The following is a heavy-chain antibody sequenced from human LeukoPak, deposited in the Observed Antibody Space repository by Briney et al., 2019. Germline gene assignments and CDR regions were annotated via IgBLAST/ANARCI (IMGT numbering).Heavy chain of an antibody. V-gene: IGHV3-21*01. CDR1: GFTFSSYS. J-gene: IGHJ4*02. Sequence: PGGSLRLSCAASGFTFSSYSMSWVRQAPGKGLEWVSSISSSSSYIYYADSVKGRFTISRDNAKNSLYLQMNSLRAEDTAVYYCARGTTVVSSGFYYWGQGTLVTVSS. D-gene: IGHD3-22*01. CDR2: ISSSSSYI. CDR3: ARGTTVVSSGFYY.